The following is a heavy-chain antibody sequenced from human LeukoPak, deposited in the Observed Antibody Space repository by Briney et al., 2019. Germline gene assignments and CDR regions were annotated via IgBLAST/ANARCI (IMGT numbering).Heavy chain of an antibody. CDR2: ISSSGSTI. J-gene: IGHJ5*02. Sequence: GGSLRLSCAASGFTFSDYYMSWIRQAPGKGLEWVSYISSSGSTIYYADSVKGRFTISRDNAKNSLYLQMNSLRAEDTAVYYCAGQQFNDYGGIDRLNWFDPWGQGTLVTVSS. D-gene: IGHD4-23*01. CDR3: AGQQFNDYGGIDRLNWFDP. CDR1: GFTFSDYY. V-gene: IGHV3-11*04.